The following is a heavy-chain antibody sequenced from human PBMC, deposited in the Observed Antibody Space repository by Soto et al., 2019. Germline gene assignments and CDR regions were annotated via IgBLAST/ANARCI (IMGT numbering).Heavy chain of an antibody. Sequence: ASVKVSCKASGYTFPNYAIHWVRQAPGQRLEWMGWINAGNGKTKYSQNFQGRFTISRDNSKNTLYLQMNDLRADDTALYYCAKAYASATGHALDVWGHGTMVTVSS. V-gene: IGHV1-3*01. J-gene: IGHJ3*01. CDR2: INAGNGKT. CDR1: GYTFPNYA. D-gene: IGHD3-16*01. CDR3: AKAYASATGHALDV.